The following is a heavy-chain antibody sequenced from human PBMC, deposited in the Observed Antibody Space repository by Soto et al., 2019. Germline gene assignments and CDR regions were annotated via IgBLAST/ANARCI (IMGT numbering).Heavy chain of an antibody. CDR2: INPSGGST. V-gene: IGHV1-46*01. CDR1: GYTFTSYY. CDR3: ARGRDGSNLLDN. D-gene: IGHD5-12*01. Sequence: ASVKVSFKACGYTFTSYYMHWLRQAPGQGLEWMGMINPSGGSTRYAQKFQGRVTMTRDTSTSTVYMELSSLRSEDTAVYHCARGRDGSNLLDNWGQGTLVTVSS. J-gene: IGHJ4*02.